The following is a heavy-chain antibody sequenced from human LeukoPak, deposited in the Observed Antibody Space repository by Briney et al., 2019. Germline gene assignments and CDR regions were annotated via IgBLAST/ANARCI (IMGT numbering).Heavy chain of an antibody. V-gene: IGHV1-2*02. D-gene: IGHD1-1*01. J-gene: IGHJ5*02. Sequence: ASVKVSCKASEYTFTGYYVHWVRQAPGQGLEWMGWINPKSGGTNYVQRFQGRVTMTRDTSISTAYMELSRLRSDDTAVYYCARGYSLHWFDPWGQGTLVTVSS. CDR2: INPKSGGT. CDR1: EYTFTGYY. CDR3: ARGYSLHWFDP.